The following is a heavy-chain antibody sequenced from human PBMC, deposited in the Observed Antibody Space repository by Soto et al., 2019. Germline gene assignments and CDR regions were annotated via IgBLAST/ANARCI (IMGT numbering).Heavy chain of an antibody. J-gene: IGHJ6*02. CDR1: GFTFSSYG. Sequence: GGSLRLSCAASGFTFSSYGMHWVRQAPGKGLEWVAVISYDGSNKYYADSVKGRFTISRDNSKNTLYLQMNSLRAEDTAVYYCAKSRAVPAAIYYYYGMDVWGQGTTVTVSS. V-gene: IGHV3-30*18. D-gene: IGHD2-2*02. CDR2: ISYDGSNK. CDR3: AKSRAVPAAIYYYYGMDV.